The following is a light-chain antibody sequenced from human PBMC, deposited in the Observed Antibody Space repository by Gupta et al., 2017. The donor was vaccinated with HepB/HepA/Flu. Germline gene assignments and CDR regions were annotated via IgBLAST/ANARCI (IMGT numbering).Light chain of an antibody. V-gene: IGKV3-20*01. J-gene: IGKJ1*01. Sequence: EVVLTQSPGTLSLSPGERATLSCRASQSVSSSYLHWYQRKPGQAPRLIIYAVSSRATGIPDRFSGSGSGTNFTLTISRLEPEDFAVYYWQQYGSLTWTFGQGTKVEMK. CDR1: QSVSSSY. CDR3: QQYGSLTWT. CDR2: AVS.